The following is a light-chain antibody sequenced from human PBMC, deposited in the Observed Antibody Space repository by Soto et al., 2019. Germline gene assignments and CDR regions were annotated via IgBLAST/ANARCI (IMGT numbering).Light chain of an antibody. Sequence: QSVLTQPPSVSGAPGQRVTISCTGSSSNIGAGYDVHWYQLLPGTAPKLLIYDNSNRPSGVPYRFSGSKSGTSASLAITGLQAEDEADYYCQSYDSSLSGFVVFGGGTQLTVL. CDR3: QSYDSSLSGFVV. J-gene: IGLJ2*01. V-gene: IGLV1-40*01. CDR2: DNS. CDR1: SSNIGAGYD.